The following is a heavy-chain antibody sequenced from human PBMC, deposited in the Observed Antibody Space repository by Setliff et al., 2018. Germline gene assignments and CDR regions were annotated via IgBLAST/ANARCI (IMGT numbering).Heavy chain of an antibody. CDR1: GFMFSIYS. V-gene: IGHV3-21*01. CDR3: ARRSGWYEGTFDI. D-gene: IGHD6-19*01. J-gene: IGHJ3*02. CDR2: ISSSSTHI. Sequence: PGESLKISCTASGFMFSIYSMNWVRQAPGKGLEWVSFISSSSTHIYNADSVKGRFTISRDNAKNSLLLQMNSLRAEDTAVYYCARRSGWYEGTFDIWGQGTMVTVSS.